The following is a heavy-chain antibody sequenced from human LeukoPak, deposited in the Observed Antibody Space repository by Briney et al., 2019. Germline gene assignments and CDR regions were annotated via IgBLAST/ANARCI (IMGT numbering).Heavy chain of an antibody. V-gene: IGHV4-39*01. CDR2: IYYSGST. CDR1: GGSISSSSYY. J-gene: IGHJ4*02. CDR3: ASPPSSWPNKLDY. D-gene: IGHD6-13*01. Sequence: SETLSLTCTVSGGSISSSSYYWGWIRQPPGKGLEWIGSIYYSGSTYYNPSLKSRVTISVDTSKNQFSLKLSSVTAADTAVYYCASPPSSWPNKLDYWGQGTLVTVSS.